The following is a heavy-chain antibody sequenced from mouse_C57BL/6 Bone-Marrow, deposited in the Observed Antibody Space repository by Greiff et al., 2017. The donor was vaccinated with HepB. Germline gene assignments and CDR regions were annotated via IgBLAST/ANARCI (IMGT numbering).Heavy chain of an antibody. CDR1: GYTFTDYN. D-gene: IGHD2-2*01. CDR2: INPNNGGT. CDR3: ARWGGYGWGYFDV. Sequence: EVQLQQSGPELVKPGASVKIPCKASGYTFTDYNMDWVKQSHGKSLEWIGDINPNNGGTIYNQKFKGKATLTVDKSSSTAYMELRSLTSEDTAVYYCARWGGYGWGYFDVWGTGTTVTVSS. J-gene: IGHJ1*03. V-gene: IGHV1-18*01.